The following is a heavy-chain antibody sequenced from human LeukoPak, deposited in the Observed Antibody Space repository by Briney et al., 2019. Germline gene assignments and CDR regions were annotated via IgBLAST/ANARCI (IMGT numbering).Heavy chain of an antibody. CDR2: IYYSGST. Sequence: PGGSLRLSCAASGFTFSSYAMSWIRQPPGKGLEWIGSIYYSGSTYYNPSLKSRVTISVDTSKNQFSPKLSSVTAADTAVYYCARHITEDVVVVAATSDFDYWGQGTLVTVSS. J-gene: IGHJ4*02. D-gene: IGHD2-15*01. V-gene: IGHV4-39*01. CDR1: GFTFSSYA. CDR3: ARHITEDVVVVAATSDFDY.